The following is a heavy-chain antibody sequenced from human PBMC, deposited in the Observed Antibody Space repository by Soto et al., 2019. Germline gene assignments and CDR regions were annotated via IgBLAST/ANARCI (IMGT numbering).Heavy chain of an antibody. D-gene: IGHD2-15*01. Sequence: QVQLQESGPGLVKPSETLSLTCTVSGGSISSYYWSWIRQPPGKGLEWIGYIYYSGTTNYYPSLKRRVTISVDTSKNQFSLKLSSVTAADTAVYYCARYCSGGSCPGAFDIWGQGTMVTVSS. CDR3: ARYCSGGSCPGAFDI. CDR1: GGSISSYY. V-gene: IGHV4-59*08. J-gene: IGHJ3*02. CDR2: IYYSGTT.